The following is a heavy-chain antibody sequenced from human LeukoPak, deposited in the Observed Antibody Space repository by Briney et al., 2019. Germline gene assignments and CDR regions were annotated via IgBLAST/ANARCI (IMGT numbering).Heavy chain of an antibody. Sequence: GGSLRLSCAASGFTFSSYGMHWVRQAPGKGLEWVAVIWYGGSNKYYADSVKGRFTISRDNSKNTLYLQMNSLRAEDTAVYYCAKDQSSSTSPYYMDVWGKGTTVTVSS. CDR1: GFTFSSYG. CDR2: IWYGGSNK. J-gene: IGHJ6*03. V-gene: IGHV3-30*02. D-gene: IGHD2-2*01. CDR3: AKDQSSSTSPYYMDV.